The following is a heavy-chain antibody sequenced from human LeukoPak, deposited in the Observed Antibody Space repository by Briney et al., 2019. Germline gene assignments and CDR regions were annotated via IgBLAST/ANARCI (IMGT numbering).Heavy chain of an antibody. D-gene: IGHD1-14*01. CDR1: GFTFSSYA. CDR2: IYSGGST. V-gene: IGHV3-66*01. Sequence: GGSLRPSCAASGFTFSSYAMSWVRQAPGKGLEWVSVIYSGGSTYYADSVKGRFTISRDNSKNTLYLQMNSLRAEDTAVYYCARDGMTDFDYWGQGTLVTVSS. CDR3: ARDGMTDFDY. J-gene: IGHJ4*02.